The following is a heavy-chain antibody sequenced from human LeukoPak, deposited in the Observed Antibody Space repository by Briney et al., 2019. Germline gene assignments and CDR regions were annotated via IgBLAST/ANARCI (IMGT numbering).Heavy chain of an antibody. CDR2: INDDGSKT. D-gene: IGHD6-13*01. V-gene: IGHV3-74*01. CDR1: GSTFRTYW. CDR3: VSSIGTAGY. Sequence: GGSLRLSCAASGSTFRTYWMHWVRHAPGKGLEWISIINDDGSKTSHADSVKGRFTTSRDYAKNTLYLQMNSLRAEDTAVYYCVSSIGTAGYWGQGTLVTVSS. J-gene: IGHJ4*02.